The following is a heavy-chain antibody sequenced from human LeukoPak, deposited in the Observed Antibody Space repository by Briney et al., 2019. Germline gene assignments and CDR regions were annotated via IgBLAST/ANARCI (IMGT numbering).Heavy chain of an antibody. CDR3: ASGLVVGAKGEFDP. CDR1: GYTFTGYY. Sequence: ASVTVSCKASGYTFTGYYMHWVRQAPGQGLEWMGWINPNSGGTNYAQKFQGRVTMTRDTSISTAYMELSRLRSDDTAVYYCASGLVVGAKGEFDPWGQGTLVTVSS. J-gene: IGHJ5*02. D-gene: IGHD1-26*01. V-gene: IGHV1-2*02. CDR2: INPNSGGT.